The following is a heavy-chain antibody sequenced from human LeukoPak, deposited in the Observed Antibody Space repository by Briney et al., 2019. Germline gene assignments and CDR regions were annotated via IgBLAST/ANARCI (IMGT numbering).Heavy chain of an antibody. V-gene: IGHV3-66*01. CDR1: GFTVSSNY. Sequence: PGGSLRLSCAASGFTVSSNYMSWVRQAPGKGLEWVSVIYSGGSTYYADSVKGRFTISRDNSKNTLYLQMNSLRAEDTAVYYCAKEGSSGWDDAFDIWGQGTMVTVSS. CDR2: IYSGGST. CDR3: AKEGSSGWDDAFDI. D-gene: IGHD6-19*01. J-gene: IGHJ3*02.